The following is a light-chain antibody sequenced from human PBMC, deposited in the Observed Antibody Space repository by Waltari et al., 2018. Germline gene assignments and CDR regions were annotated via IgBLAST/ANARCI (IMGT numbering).Light chain of an antibody. J-gene: IGLJ2*01. CDR2: DVS. Sequence: QSALTQPRSVSGSPGQSVTISCTGTRSDIGGYNYFSWYQQYPGKAPKLLIYDVSKRPSGVPDRFSGSKSGNTASLTISGLQAEDEADYYCCSYAGSYTFVFGGGTKLTVL. CDR1: RSDIGGYNY. CDR3: CSYAGSYTFV. V-gene: IGLV2-11*01.